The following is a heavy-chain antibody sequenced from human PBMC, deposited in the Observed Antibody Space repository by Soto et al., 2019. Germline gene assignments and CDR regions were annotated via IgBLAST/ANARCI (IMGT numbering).Heavy chain of an antibody. CDR1: GGSISSGDYY. CDR2: IYYSGST. Sequence: QVQLQESGPGLVKPSQTLSLTCTVSGGSISSGDYYWSWIRQPPGKGLEWIGYIYYSGSTYYNPSPKRRVTISVDTSKNQFSLKLSSVTAADTAVYYCARDLSGYDSGGMDVWGQGTTVTVSS. V-gene: IGHV4-30-4*01. CDR3: ARDLSGYDSGGMDV. D-gene: IGHD5-12*01. J-gene: IGHJ6*02.